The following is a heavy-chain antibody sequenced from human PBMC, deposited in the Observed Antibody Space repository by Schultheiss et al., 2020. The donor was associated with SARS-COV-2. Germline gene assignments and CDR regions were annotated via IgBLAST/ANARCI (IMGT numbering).Heavy chain of an antibody. J-gene: IGHJ6*02. Sequence: KISCKASGYTFTSYGISWVRQAPGQGLEWMGGIIPIFGTANYAQKFQGRVTITRDTSASTAYMELSSLRSEDTAVYYCARLWVTAIHYYYYGMDVWGQGTTVTVSS. CDR2: IIPIFGTA. CDR3: ARLWVTAIHYYYYGMDV. CDR1: GYTFTSYG. V-gene: IGHV1-69*05. D-gene: IGHD2-21*02.